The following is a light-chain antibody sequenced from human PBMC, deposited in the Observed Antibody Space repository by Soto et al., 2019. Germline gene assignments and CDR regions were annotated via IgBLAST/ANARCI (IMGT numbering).Light chain of an antibody. V-gene: IGKV3-20*01. CDR3: QQYDVSPIT. CDR2: DAS. CDR1: QSVRSER. Sequence: EIVLTQSPDTLSLSPGERATLSCRASQSVRSERLAWYQHKRGQAPRLVIFDASSRATGIPERFSGSGPGTDFTLTITRLEPEDFAVYFCQQYDVSPITFGLGTRLEIK. J-gene: IGKJ5*01.